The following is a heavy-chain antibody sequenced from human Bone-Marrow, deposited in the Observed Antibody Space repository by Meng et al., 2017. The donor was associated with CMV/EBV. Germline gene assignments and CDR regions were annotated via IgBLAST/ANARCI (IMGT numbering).Heavy chain of an antibody. V-gene: IGHV1-18*01. CDR2: ISAYNGNT. CDR3: ARDRSSYCSSTSCYLEGSY. J-gene: IGHJ4*02. Sequence: ASVKVSCKASGYTFTGYGISWVRQAPGQGLEWMGWISAYNGNTNYAQKLQGRVTMTTDTSTSTAYMELRSLRSDDTAVYYCARDRSSYCSSTSCYLEGSYWGQGNLVTVSS. D-gene: IGHD2-2*01. CDR1: GYTFTGYG.